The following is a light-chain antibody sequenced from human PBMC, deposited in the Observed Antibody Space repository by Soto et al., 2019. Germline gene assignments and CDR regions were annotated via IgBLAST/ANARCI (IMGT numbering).Light chain of an antibody. CDR3: ISYTSRNTYF. V-gene: IGLV2-14*01. J-gene: IGLJ1*01. CDR2: EVN. Sequence: QSALTQPASVSASPGQSITISCTGTSSDVGGYNYVSWYQQHPGKAPKLIIYEVNNRPSGVSNRFSGSKSGNTASLTISGLQPEDEADYYCISYTSRNTYFFGSGTKLTVL. CDR1: SSDVGGYNY.